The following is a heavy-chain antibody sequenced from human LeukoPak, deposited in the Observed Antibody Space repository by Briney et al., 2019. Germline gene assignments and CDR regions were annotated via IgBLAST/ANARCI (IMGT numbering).Heavy chain of an antibody. CDR2: MNPNSGYT. V-gene: IGHV1-8*01. J-gene: IGHJ3*02. CDR1: GYTLTSYD. Sequence: ASVKVSCKASGYTLTSYDINWVRQATGQGLEWMGWMNPNSGYTGYAQKFQGRVTMTRNTSISTAYMELSSLRSEDTAVYYCAKGLRMTTVTTDAFDIWGQGTMVTVSS. D-gene: IGHD4-17*01. CDR3: AKGLRMTTVTTDAFDI.